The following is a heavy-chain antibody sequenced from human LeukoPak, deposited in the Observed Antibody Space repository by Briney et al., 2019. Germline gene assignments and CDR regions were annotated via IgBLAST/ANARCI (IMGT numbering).Heavy chain of an antibody. V-gene: IGHV4-59*01. CDR2: IYYTGTT. Sequence: SETLSLTCTVSGGSISNYYWTWIRQPPGQGLEWIGYIYYTGTTSYNPSLKSRVTISVDTSKNQFSLKLTSVTAADTAVYYCARVGYCDGGSCHFDYWGQGTLVTVSS. CDR1: GGSISNYY. CDR3: ARVGYCDGGSCHFDY. D-gene: IGHD2-15*01. J-gene: IGHJ4*02.